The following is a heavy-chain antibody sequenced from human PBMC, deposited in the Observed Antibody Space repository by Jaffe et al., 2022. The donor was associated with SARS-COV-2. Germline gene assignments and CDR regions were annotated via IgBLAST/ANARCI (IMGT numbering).Heavy chain of an antibody. CDR1: GGSISSGDYY. CDR2: IYYSGST. Sequence: QVQLQESGPGLVKPSQTLSLTCTVSGGSISSGDYYWSWIRQPPGKGLEWIGYIYYSGSTYYNPSLKSRVTISVDTSKNQFSLKLSSVTAADTAVYYCARGGRIAAAGTDWYFDLWGRGTLVTVSS. D-gene: IGHD6-13*01. CDR3: ARGGRIAAAGTDWYFDL. V-gene: IGHV4-30-4*01. J-gene: IGHJ2*01.